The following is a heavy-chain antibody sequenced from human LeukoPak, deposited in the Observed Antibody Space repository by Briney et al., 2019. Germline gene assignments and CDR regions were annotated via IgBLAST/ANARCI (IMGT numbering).Heavy chain of an antibody. CDR1: GFSFSDYY. D-gene: IGHD2-2*01. CDR2: ISSSGSTI. Sequence: GGSLRLSCAASGFSFSDYYMSWIRQAPGKGLEWVTYISSSGSTIYYADSVKGRFTISRDNAKNSLYLQMNSLRAEDTAVYYCARDRGDLYCSSTSCYVAPQYYFDYWGQGTLVTVSS. J-gene: IGHJ4*02. CDR3: ARDRGDLYCSSTSCYVAPQYYFDY. V-gene: IGHV3-11*04.